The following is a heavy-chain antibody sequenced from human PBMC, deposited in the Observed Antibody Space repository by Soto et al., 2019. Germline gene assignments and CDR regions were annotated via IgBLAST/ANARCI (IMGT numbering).Heavy chain of an antibody. J-gene: IGHJ5*02. CDR1: GFSFSSYA. V-gene: IGHV3-23*01. Sequence: EVQLLESGGGLVQPGGSLRLSCAASGFSFSSYAMSWVRQAPGKGLEWVSAISGGGGSTYYADSVKGRFTISRDNSKNTLYLQMNSVSAEDTAEYYCAEGVGSGWNRWFDPWGQGTLVTVSS. CDR3: AEGVGSGWNRWFDP. D-gene: IGHD6-19*01. CDR2: ISGGGGST.